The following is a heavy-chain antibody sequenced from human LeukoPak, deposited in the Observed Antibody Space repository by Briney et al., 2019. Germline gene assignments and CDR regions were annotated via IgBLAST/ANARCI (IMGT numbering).Heavy chain of an antibody. CDR1: GGSISSYY. CDR2: IYYSGST. J-gene: IGHJ4*02. V-gene: IGHV4-59*01. CDR3: ARDFGIGSYYFDY. D-gene: IGHD1-26*01. Sequence: SETLSLTCTVSGGSISSYYWSWIRQPPGKGLEWIGYIYYSGSTNYNPSLKSRVTISVDTSKNQFSLKLSSVTAADTAVYYCARDFGIGSYYFDYWGQGTLVTVSS.